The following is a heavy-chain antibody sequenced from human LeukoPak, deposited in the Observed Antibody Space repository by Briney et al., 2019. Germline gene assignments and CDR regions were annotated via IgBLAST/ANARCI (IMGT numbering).Heavy chain of an antibody. J-gene: IGHJ6*03. CDR2: INHRGST. D-gene: IGHD4-11*01. CDR3: ARGNLWDYRRYYYYMDV. Sequence: SETLSLTCTVSGGSISSSSYYWGWIRQPPGKGLEWIGEINHRGSTNYNPSLKSRVTISVDTSKNQFSLRLSSVTAADTAVYYCARGNLWDYRRYYYYMDVWGKGTTVTVSS. V-gene: IGHV4-39*07. CDR1: GGSISSSSYY.